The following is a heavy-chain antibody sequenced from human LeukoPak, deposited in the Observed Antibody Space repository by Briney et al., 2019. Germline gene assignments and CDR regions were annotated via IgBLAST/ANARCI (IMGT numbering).Heavy chain of an antibody. J-gene: IGHJ3*02. V-gene: IGHV3-7*01. CDR3: ARADAAGAFGI. CDR1: RFTFSTSW. D-gene: IGHD2-2*01. Sequence: GGSLRLSCAASRFTFSTSWMTWVRQAPGKGLEWVANINQDGSEKYYVDSVKGRFTISRDNAKNSLYLQMNTLRGEDTAIYYCARADAAGAFGIWGQGTMVTVSS. CDR2: INQDGSEK.